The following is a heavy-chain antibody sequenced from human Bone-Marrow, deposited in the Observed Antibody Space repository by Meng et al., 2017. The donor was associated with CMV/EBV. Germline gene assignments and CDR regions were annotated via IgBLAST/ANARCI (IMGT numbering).Heavy chain of an antibody. Sequence: GESLKISCAASGFTFSSYAMHWVRQAPGKGLEWVGRIRDKANSYTTDYAASVKRRFTISRDDSKNSLYLQMNSLKTEDTAVYYCARLVRDGSYDSFDIWGQGTKVTVSS. D-gene: IGHD3-10*01. CDR1: GFTFSSYA. CDR3: ARLVRDGSYDSFDI. J-gene: IGHJ3*02. V-gene: IGHV3-72*01. CDR2: IRDKANSYTT.